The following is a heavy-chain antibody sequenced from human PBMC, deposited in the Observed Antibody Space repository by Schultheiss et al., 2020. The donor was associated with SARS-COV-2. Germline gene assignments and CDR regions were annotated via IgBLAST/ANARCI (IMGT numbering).Heavy chain of an antibody. J-gene: IGHJ4*02. CDR2: INHSGST. CDR1: GGSISSSSYY. Sequence: SETLSLTCTVSGGSISSSSYYWGWIRQPPGKGLEWIGEINHSGSTNYNPSLKSRVTISVDTSKNQFSLKLSSVTAADTAVYYCARGLGYYGSTTKGDYWGQGTLVTVSS. D-gene: IGHD3-10*01. V-gene: IGHV4-39*07. CDR3: ARGLGYYGSTTKGDY.